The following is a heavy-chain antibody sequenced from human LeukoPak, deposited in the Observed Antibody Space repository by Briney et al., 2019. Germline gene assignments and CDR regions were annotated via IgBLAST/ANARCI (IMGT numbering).Heavy chain of an antibody. CDR2: IKQDGSEK. J-gene: IGHJ4*02. D-gene: IGHD5-12*01. CDR3: ARDQSGFFDY. V-gene: IGHV3-7*01. CDR1: GFTFSSYW. Sequence: VVSLGLSCAASGFTFSSYWMSWVRQAPGKGLEWVANIKQDGSEKYYVDSVKGRFTISRVNAKNSLYLQMNSLRAEDTAVYYCARDQSGFFDYWGQGTLVTVSS.